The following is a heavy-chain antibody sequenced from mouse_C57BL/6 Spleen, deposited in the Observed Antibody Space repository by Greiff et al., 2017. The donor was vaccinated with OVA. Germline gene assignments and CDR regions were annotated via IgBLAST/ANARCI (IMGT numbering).Heavy chain of an antibody. D-gene: IGHD5-1*01. CDR1: GYSITSGYY. CDR3: ARDDGESNYFDY. CDR2: ISYDGSN. J-gene: IGHJ2*01. V-gene: IGHV3-6*01. Sequence: EVQRVESGPGLVKPSQSLSLTCSVTGYSITSGYYWNWIRQFPGNKLEWMGYISYDGSNNYNPSLKNRISITRDTSKNQFFLKLNSVTTEDTATYYCARDDGESNYFDYWGQGTTLTVSS.